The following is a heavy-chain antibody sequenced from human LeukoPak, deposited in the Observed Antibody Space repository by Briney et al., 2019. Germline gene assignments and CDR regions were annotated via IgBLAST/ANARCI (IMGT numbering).Heavy chain of an antibody. J-gene: IGHJ4*02. CDR1: GFTFSSYS. V-gene: IGHV3-48*01. CDR3: ARVNYDFWSGQDL. CDR2: ISGSSSSI. Sequence: PGGSLRLSCAASGFTFSSYSMNWVRQVPGKGLEWVSYISGSSSSIYYADSVKGRFTISRDNAKNSLYLQMNSLRAEDMAVYYCARVNYDFWSGQDLWGQGTLVTVSS. D-gene: IGHD3-3*01.